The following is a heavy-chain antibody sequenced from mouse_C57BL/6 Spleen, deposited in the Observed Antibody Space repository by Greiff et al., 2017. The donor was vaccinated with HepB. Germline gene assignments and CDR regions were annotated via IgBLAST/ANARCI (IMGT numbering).Heavy chain of an antibody. Sequence: VQLQQPGAELVKPGASVKMSCKASGYTFTSYWITWVKQRPGQGLEWIGDIYPGSGSTNYNEKFKSKSTLTVDTSSSTAYMHISSLTSEDSAVYYCARNGGNYFDYWGQGTPLTVSS. CDR3: ARNGGNYFDY. J-gene: IGHJ2*01. CDR2: IYPGSGST. V-gene: IGHV1-55*01. CDR1: GYTFTSYW.